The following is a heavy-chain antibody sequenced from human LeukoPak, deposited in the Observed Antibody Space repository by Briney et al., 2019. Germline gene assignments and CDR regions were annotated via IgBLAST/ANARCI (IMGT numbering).Heavy chain of an antibody. CDR1: GFTFSSYG. CDR3: ARVLREWLLFGWFDP. J-gene: IGHJ5*02. D-gene: IGHD3-3*01. CDR2: IWYDGSNK. V-gene: IGHV3-33*01. Sequence: PGRSLRLSCAASGFTFSSYGMHWVRQAPGKGLEWVAVIWYDGSNKYYGDSVKGRFTISRDNSKNTLYLQMNSLRAEDTAVYYCARVLREWLLFGWFDPWGQGTLVTVSS.